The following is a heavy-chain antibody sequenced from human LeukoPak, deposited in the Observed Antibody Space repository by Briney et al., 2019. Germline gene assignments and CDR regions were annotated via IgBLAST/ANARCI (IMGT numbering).Heavy chain of an antibody. CDR2: IHYSGST. CDR1: GGSIRSYY. J-gene: IGHJ1*01. D-gene: IGHD4-17*01. Sequence: PSETLSLTCTVSGGSIRSYYWSWIRQPPGKGLEWIGYIHYSGSTNCNPSLKTRVTLSVDTSKNHFSLKLSSVTAADTAVYYCARGPDYGDYEYFQHWGQGTLVTVSS. V-gene: IGHV4-59*12. CDR3: ARGPDYGDYEYFQH.